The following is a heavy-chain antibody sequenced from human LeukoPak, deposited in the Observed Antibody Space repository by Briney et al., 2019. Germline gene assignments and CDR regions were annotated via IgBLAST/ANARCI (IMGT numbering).Heavy chain of an antibody. CDR3: ARDRTKYCSGGTCYSSYSFDY. CDR1: GFTFRDYS. Sequence: GGFLRLSCAASGFTFRDYSTHWVRQAPGKGLEWVAFIRSDGSNEYYAGSVKGRFTISRDNFKSTLSLQMNSLRPEDTALYYCARDRTKYCSGGTCYSSYSFDYWGQGTLVTVSS. J-gene: IGHJ4*02. CDR2: IRSDGSNE. V-gene: IGHV3-30*02. D-gene: IGHD2-15*01.